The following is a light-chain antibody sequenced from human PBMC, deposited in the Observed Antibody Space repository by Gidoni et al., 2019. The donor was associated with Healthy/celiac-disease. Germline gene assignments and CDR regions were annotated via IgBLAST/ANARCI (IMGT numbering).Light chain of an antibody. CDR2: AAS. J-gene: IGKJ3*01. Sequence: IQMTQCPSSLSASVGDRVTITCRASQSISSYLNWYQQKPGKAPKLLIYAASSLQSGVPSRFSGSGSGTDFTLTISSLQPEDFATYYCQQSYSTPLFGPGTKVDIK. V-gene: IGKV1-39*01. CDR3: QQSYSTPL. CDR1: QSISSY.